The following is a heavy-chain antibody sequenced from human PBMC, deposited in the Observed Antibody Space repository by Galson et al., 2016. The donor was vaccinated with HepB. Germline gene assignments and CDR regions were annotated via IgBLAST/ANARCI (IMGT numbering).Heavy chain of an antibody. Sequence: SLRLSCAASGVTFRNYGMHWVRQAPGKGLEWVAAIPYDGSNKYYTESVKGRFIISRDNSKNTLYLQMNSLRPEDTAVYYCAQDRHYGSGIVDYWGQGTLVTVSS. J-gene: IGHJ4*02. V-gene: IGHV3-30*18. D-gene: IGHD3-10*01. CDR1: GVTFRNYG. CDR3: AQDRHYGSGIVDY. CDR2: IPYDGSNK.